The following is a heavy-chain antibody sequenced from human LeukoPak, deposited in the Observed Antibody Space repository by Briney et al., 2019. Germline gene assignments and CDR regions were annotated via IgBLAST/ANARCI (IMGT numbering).Heavy chain of an antibody. CDR2: ISGSGGST. J-gene: IGHJ1*01. Sequence: GGSLRLSCAASGFTFSSYGMSWVRQAPGKGLEWVSAISGSGGSTYYADSVKGRFTISRDNSKNTLYLQMNSLRAEDTAVYYCANLGIAVAGLVGVQHWGQGTLVTVSS. V-gene: IGHV3-23*01. CDR3: ANLGIAVAGLVGVQH. D-gene: IGHD6-19*01. CDR1: GFTFSSYG.